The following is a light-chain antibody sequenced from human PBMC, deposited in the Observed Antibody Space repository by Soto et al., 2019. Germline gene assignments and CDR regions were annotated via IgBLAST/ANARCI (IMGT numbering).Light chain of an antibody. CDR1: NRDVGAYNY. CDR2: EVS. J-gene: IGLJ2*01. V-gene: IGLV2-14*01. Sequence: QSALTQPASVSGSPGQSITISCTGTNRDVGAYNYVSWYQQHPGKAPKLMIYEVSNRPSGVSNRFSGSKSDNTASLTISGLQAEDEADYYCSSYTSNSILVVFGGGTKLTVL. CDR3: SSYTSNSILVV.